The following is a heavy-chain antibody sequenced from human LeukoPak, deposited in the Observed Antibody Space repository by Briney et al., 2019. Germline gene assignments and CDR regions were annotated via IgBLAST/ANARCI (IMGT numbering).Heavy chain of an antibody. Sequence: ASVKVSCKASGYTLTGYYMHWVRQAPGQGLEWMGWINPNSGGTNYAQKFQGRVTMTRDTSISTAYMELSRLRSDDTAVYYCASGDIVVVPAAIPDFAWGQGTLVTVSS. J-gene: IGHJ5*02. V-gene: IGHV1-2*02. CDR3: ASGDIVVVPAAIPDFA. CDR2: INPNSGGT. D-gene: IGHD2-2*01. CDR1: GYTLTGYY.